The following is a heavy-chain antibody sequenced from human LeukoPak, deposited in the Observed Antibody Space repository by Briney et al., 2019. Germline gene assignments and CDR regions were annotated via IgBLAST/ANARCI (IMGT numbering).Heavy chain of an antibody. J-gene: IGHJ3*02. CDR3: ARELRYFDWSAFDI. D-gene: IGHD3-9*01. Sequence: GGSLRLSCVASGFTFSSYWMSWVRQAPGKGLEWVANIKQDGSEKYYVDSVKGRFTISRDNAKNSLYPQMNSLRAEDTAVYYCARELRYFDWSAFDIWGQGTMVTVSS. CDR2: IKQDGSEK. V-gene: IGHV3-7*01. CDR1: GFTFSSYW.